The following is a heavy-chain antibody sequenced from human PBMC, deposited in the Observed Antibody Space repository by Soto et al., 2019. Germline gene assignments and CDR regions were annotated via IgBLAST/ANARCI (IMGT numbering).Heavy chain of an antibody. CDR3: AKLPITLIGVVPSNAFDL. D-gene: IGHD3-22*01. J-gene: IGHJ3*01. CDR1: GFTFSSYA. Sequence: EVQLLESGGGLVQPGGSLRLSCAASGFTFSSYAMSWVRQSPGKGLEWVSAISGSGGSTYYADSVKGRFTISRDNSKNTLYEQMNSRSAEDTAVYYCAKLPITLIGVVPSNAFDLWGQGTMVTVSS. CDR2: ISGSGGST. V-gene: IGHV3-23*01.